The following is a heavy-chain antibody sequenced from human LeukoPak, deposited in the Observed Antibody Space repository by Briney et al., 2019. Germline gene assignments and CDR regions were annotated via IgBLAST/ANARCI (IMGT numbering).Heavy chain of an antibody. CDR3: ATAGLFTIFGGVITYYYGMDG. Sequence: ASVKVSCQVSGYTLTELSMHWVRQAPGKGLEWMGGFDPEDGEKIYVQKFQGRVTMTEDTSTDTAYMELSSLRSEDTAVYYCATAGLFTIFGGVITYYYGMDGWSQGTTVTVSS. J-gene: IGHJ6*02. CDR2: FDPEDGEK. V-gene: IGHV1-24*01. CDR1: GYTLTELS. D-gene: IGHD3-3*01.